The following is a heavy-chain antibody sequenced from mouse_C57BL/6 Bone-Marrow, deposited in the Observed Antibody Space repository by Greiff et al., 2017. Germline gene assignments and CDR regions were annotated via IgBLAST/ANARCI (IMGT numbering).Heavy chain of an antibody. J-gene: IGHJ2*01. V-gene: IGHV1-54*01. CDR1: GYAFTHYL. CDR3: ARPYGSSYLYYFDY. Sequence: VQLQQSGAELVRPGTSVKVSCKASGYAFTHYLIEWVKQRPGQGLEWIGVINPGSGGTNYNEKFKGKATLTADKSSSTAYMQLSSLTSEDSAVYFCARPYGSSYLYYFDYWGQGTTLTVSS. D-gene: IGHD1-1*01. CDR2: INPGSGGT.